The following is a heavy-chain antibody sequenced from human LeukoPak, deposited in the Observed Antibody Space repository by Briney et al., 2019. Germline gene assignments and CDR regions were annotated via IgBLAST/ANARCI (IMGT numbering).Heavy chain of an antibody. CDR1: GFTFSSYA. V-gene: IGHV3-33*01. Sequence: PGRSLRLSCAASGFTFSSYAMHWVREAPGKGLEWVAVIWYDESIKHYGDSVRGRFTISRDNSKNTLYLQMNSLRAEDTAVYYCARRTRDSWYFDLWGRGTLVTVSS. J-gene: IGHJ2*01. CDR3: ARRTRDSWYFDL. CDR2: IWYDESIK. D-gene: IGHD2-2*01.